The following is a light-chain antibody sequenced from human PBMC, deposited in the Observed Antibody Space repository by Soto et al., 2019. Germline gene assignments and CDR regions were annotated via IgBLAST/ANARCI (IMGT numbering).Light chain of an antibody. J-gene: IGLJ1*01. Sequence: QSALTQPPSASGSPGQSVTISCTVTSSDVGGYNYVSWYQQHPGKAPKLIIYEVSKRPSGVPDRFSGSKSGNTASLTVSGLQAEDEADYYCSSYAGSNHYVFGTGTKLTVL. CDR2: EVS. CDR3: SSYAGSNHYV. CDR1: SSDVGGYNY. V-gene: IGLV2-8*01.